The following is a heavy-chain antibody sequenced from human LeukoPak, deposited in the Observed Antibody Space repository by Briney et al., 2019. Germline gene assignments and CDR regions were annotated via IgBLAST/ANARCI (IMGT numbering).Heavy chain of an antibody. Sequence: SGTLSLTCAVSGGSNSSSNWWSWVRQPPGKGLEWIGEIYHSGSTNYNPSLKSRVTISVDTSKNQFSLKLSSVTAADTAVYYCARQNEYRDFWSGYSYYLDYWGQGTLVTVSS. V-gene: IGHV4-4*02. CDR3: ARQNEYRDFWSGYSYYLDY. CDR2: IYHSGST. D-gene: IGHD3-3*01. J-gene: IGHJ4*02. CDR1: GGSNSSSNW.